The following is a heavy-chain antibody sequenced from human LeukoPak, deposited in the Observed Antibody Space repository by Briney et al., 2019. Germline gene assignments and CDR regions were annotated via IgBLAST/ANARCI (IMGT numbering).Heavy chain of an antibody. CDR3: ARTGGYEGGY. CDR1: GGSISSYY. J-gene: IGHJ4*02. CDR2: IFNSGTT. V-gene: IGHV4-59*08. Sequence: PSETLSLTCTVSGGSISSYYWSWIRQPPGKGLEWIAYIFNSGTTNYNPSLKSRVTISVDTSTNQFSLKLSSVTAADTAVYYCARTGGYEGGYWGQGTLVTVSS. D-gene: IGHD5-12*01.